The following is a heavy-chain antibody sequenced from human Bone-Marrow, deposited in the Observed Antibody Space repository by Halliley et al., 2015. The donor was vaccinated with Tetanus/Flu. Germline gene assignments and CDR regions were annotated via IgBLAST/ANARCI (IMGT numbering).Heavy chain of an antibody. D-gene: IGHD1-26*01. J-gene: IGHJ4*02. V-gene: IGHV3-30*18. Sequence: SLRLSCAASGFALSTYGMHWVRQAPGKGLEWVAVISYDGSKKKYADSVMGRFTISRDNSKNMLYLQMNSLRADDTAMYYCAKWASRLAGASPPQDSWGQGTLVIVSS. CDR2: ISYDGSKK. CDR3: AKWASRLAGASPPQDS. CDR1: GFALSTYG.